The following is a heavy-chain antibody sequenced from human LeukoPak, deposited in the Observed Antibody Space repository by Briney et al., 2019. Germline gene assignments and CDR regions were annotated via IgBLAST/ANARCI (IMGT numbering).Heavy chain of an antibody. Sequence: GGSLRLSCAASGFTFSSYGMHWVRQAPGKGLEWVAVIWYDGSNKYYADSVKGRFTISRDNSKNTLYLQMNSLRAEDTAVYYCARSPPSYCSGGSCYGGGYYFDYWGQGTLVTVPS. CDR1: GFTFSSYG. CDR3: ARSPPSYCSGGSCYGGGYYFDY. V-gene: IGHV3-33*01. CDR2: IWYDGSNK. J-gene: IGHJ4*02. D-gene: IGHD2-15*01.